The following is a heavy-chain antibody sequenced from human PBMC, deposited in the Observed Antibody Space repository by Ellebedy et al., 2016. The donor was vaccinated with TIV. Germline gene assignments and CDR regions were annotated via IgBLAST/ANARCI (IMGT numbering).Heavy chain of an antibody. CDR2: MYYTGSN. CDR1: GGSITSSSHY. D-gene: IGHD3-10*01. J-gene: IGHJ6*02. Sequence: SETLSLXXTVSGGSITSSSHYWGWIRQPPGKGLEWIGSMYYTGSNYDNPSLRSRVTISVDTSRNQFSLKLTSVTAADTAVYYCARHYPTLLWFGESRGYYGVDVWGQGTTVTVSS. V-gene: IGHV4-39*01. CDR3: ARHYPTLLWFGESRGYYGVDV.